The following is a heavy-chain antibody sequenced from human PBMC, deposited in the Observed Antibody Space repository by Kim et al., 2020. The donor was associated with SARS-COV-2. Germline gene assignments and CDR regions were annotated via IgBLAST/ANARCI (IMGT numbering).Heavy chain of an antibody. CDR3: ARDRYSGYDYEGFDY. V-gene: IGHV3-21*01. J-gene: IGHJ4*02. D-gene: IGHD5-12*01. CDR1: GFTFSSYS. Sequence: GGSLRLSCAASGFTFSSYSMNWVRQAPGKGLEWFSSISSSSSYIYYADSVKGRFTISRDNAKNSLYLQMNSLRAEDTAVYYCARDRYSGYDYEGFDYWGQGTLVTVSS. CDR2: ISSSSSYI.